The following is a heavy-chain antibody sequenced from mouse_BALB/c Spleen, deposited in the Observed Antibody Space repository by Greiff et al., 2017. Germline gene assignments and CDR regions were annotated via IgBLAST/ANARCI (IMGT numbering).Heavy chain of an antibody. D-gene: IGHD2-14*01. Sequence: EVQGVESGGGLVKPGGSLKLSCAASGFTFSSYAMSWVRQTPEKRLEWVASISSGGSTYYPDSVKGRFTISRDNARNILYLQMSSLRSEDTAMYYCARGDRYDAMDYWGQGTSVTVSS. J-gene: IGHJ4*01. CDR1: GFTFSSYA. CDR2: ISSGGST. CDR3: ARGDRYDAMDY. V-gene: IGHV5-6-5*01.